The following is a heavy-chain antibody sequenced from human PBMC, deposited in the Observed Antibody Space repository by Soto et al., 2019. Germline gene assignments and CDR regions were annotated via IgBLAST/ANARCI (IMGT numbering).Heavy chain of an antibody. Sequence: SETLSLTCAVYGGFLSESYWTWIRQPPGKGLEWIGSITHVGGTYYNPSLNSRVTISADPSENHFSLNLRSMAAADTGVYFCSMERGGTIIDHWGQGTLVTVSS. D-gene: IGHD1-1*01. CDR2: ITHVGGT. J-gene: IGHJ4*02. CDR1: GGFLSESY. V-gene: IGHV4-34*03. CDR3: SMERGGTIIDH.